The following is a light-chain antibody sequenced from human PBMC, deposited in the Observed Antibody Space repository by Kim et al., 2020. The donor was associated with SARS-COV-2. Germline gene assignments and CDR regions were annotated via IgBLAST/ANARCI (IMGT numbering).Light chain of an antibody. Sequence: TITCTSASSYVSDYKYVSWDQRHPANPPNIMIYEVSKRPSGVPDRFAGTESCNTAALTVSGRQAEDEADDYCSSNAGSNNLVFGGGTQLTVL. CDR1: SSYVSDYKY. V-gene: IGLV2-8*01. J-gene: IGLJ2*01. CDR2: EVS. CDR3: SSNAGSNNLV.